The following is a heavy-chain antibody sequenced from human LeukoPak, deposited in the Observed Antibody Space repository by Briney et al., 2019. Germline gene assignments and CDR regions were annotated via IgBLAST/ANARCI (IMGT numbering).Heavy chain of an antibody. Sequence: GGSLRLSCAASGFTFSSYGTHWVRQAPGRGLEWVALIWYHGGNQYYADSVKGRFTISRDNSKNTLDLQMNSLRAEDTAVYYCGRAVGYCSGGSCYYGGPGDYWGQGTLVTVSS. J-gene: IGHJ4*02. CDR2: IWYHGGNQ. V-gene: IGHV3-33*01. D-gene: IGHD2-15*01. CDR3: GRAVGYCSGGSCYYGGPGDY. CDR1: GFTFSSYG.